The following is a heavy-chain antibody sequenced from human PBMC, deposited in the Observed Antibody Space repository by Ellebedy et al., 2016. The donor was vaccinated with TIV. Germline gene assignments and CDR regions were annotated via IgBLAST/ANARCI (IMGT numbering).Heavy chain of an antibody. J-gene: IGHJ6*02. Sequence: ASVKVSXXASGYTFTGYYMHWVRQAPGQGPEWMGWMNPNSGGTNYAQKFQGWVTMTRDTSINTAYMELSRLRSDDTAVYYCARDRTFYGDGSGYYYDTHYYSGMDDWGQGTTVTVSS. CDR1: GYTFTGYY. CDR2: MNPNSGGT. D-gene: IGHD3-22*01. V-gene: IGHV1-2*04. CDR3: ARDRTFYGDGSGYYYDTHYYSGMDD.